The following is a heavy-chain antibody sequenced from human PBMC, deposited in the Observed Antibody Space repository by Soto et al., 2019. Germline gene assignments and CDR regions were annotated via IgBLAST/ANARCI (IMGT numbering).Heavy chain of an antibody. V-gene: IGHV5-51*01. Sequence: PGESLKISCKVSGYSFTSYWIGWVRQLPGKGPEWMGIIYPGDSGTRYNPSFQGQVTMSVDKSINIAYLQWTSLRASDAAMYYCARPGQGKENAFDIWGQGTLVTVSS. CDR2: IYPGDSGT. CDR3: ARPGQGKENAFDI. CDR1: GYSFTSYW. J-gene: IGHJ3*02. D-gene: IGHD3-10*01.